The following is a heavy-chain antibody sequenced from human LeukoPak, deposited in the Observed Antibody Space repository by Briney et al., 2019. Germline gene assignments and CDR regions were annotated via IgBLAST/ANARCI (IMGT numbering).Heavy chain of an antibody. V-gene: IGHV1-46*01. CDR1: GYTFTNYY. D-gene: IGHD3-22*01. CDR2: MNPSGGST. J-gene: IGHJ3*02. CDR3: ARVNTHYYYDSSGFPDAAFDI. Sequence: ASVKVSCKASGYTFTNYYMHWVGQAPGQGLEWMGIMNPSGGSTNYTQKFQGRVTMTRDTSTSTVYMELSSLRSEDTAVYYCARVNTHYYYDSSGFPDAAFDIWGQGTMVTVSS.